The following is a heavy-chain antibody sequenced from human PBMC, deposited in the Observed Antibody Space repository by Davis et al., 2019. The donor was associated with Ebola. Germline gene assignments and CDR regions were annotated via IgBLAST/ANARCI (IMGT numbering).Heavy chain of an antibody. CDR2: ISYDGSNK. V-gene: IGHV3-30*03. D-gene: IGHD1-26*01. Sequence: GESLKISCAASGFTFSSYGMHWVRQAPGKGLEWVAVISYDGSNKYYADSVKGRFTISRDNSKNTLYLQMNSLRAEDTAVYYCARPVGSYYYYYYGMDVWGQGTTVTVSS. J-gene: IGHJ6*02. CDR3: ARPVGSYYYYYYGMDV. CDR1: GFTFSSYG.